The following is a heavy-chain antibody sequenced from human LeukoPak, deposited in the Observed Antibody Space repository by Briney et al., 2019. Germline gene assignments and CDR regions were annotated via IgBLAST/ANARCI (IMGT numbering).Heavy chain of an antibody. J-gene: IGHJ4*02. Sequence: GGSLRLSCAASGFTFSSYEMNWVRQAPGKGLEWVANINQDGSEKNYVDSVKGRFTISRDNAKNSLYLQIESLRAEDTAVYYCVTMGRWGQGTLVTVSS. CDR2: INQDGSEK. CDR3: VTMGR. V-gene: IGHV3-7*01. CDR1: GFTFSSYE.